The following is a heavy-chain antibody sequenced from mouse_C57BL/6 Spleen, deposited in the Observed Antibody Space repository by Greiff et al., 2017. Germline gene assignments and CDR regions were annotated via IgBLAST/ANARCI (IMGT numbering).Heavy chain of an antibody. D-gene: IGHD1-1*01. J-gene: IGHJ2*01. CDR2: INPGSGGT. CDR3: ARSGLVYYYGSSDY. Sequence: QVQLQQSGAELVRPGTSVKVSCKASGYAFTNYLIEWVKQRPGQGLEWIGVINPGSGGTNYNEKFKGKATLTADKSSSTAYMQLSSLTSEDSAVYFCARSGLVYYYGSSDYWGKGTTLTVSS. V-gene: IGHV1-54*01. CDR1: GYAFTNYL.